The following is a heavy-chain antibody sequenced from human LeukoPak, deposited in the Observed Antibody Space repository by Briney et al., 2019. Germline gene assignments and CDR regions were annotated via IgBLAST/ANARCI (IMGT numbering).Heavy chain of an antibody. CDR1: GFSLSSGRVG. Sequence: SGPTLVKPPQTLTLTCTFSGFSLSSGRVGVGWIRQPPGKALEWLTLIYWDDDKRYNPSLKSRLTITKGTSKNQVVLTMTSMDPVDTATYYCVHRQFGSGAYIGFDYWGQGILVTVSS. J-gene: IGHJ4*02. D-gene: IGHD3-10*01. CDR2: IYWDDDK. V-gene: IGHV2-5*02. CDR3: VHRQFGSGAYIGFDY.